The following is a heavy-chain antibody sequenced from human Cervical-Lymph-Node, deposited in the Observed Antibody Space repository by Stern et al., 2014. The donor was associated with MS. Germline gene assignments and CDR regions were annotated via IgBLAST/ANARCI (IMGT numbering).Heavy chain of an antibody. V-gene: IGHV1-2*06. J-gene: IGHJ2*01. CDR2: IHPNSGGT. CDR1: GYTFTDYY. D-gene: IGHD6-19*01. Sequence: VQLVESGAEVKKPGASVKVSCKASGYTFTDYYMHWVLQAPGQGLEWMGRIHPNSGGTNYAQKFQGRVTMTRDTSISTAYMELSRLRSDDAAVYYCARVAVAAPRYFDLWGRGTLVTVSS. CDR3: ARVAVAAPRYFDL.